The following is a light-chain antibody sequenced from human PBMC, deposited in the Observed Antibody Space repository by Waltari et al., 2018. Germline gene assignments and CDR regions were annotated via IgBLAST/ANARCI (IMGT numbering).Light chain of an antibody. CDR3: QSYDGGIWV. J-gene: IGLJ3*02. V-gene: IGLV6-57*04. CDR1: SGSIGRNY. Sequence: FMLTQPHSVSESPGKTVTISCTRNSGSIGRNYVHWYHKRQGGAPTIVIFEDDQRPSGVPDRFSGSIDSASNSASLTISGLEIEDEGDYYCQSYDGGIWVFGGGTRLTVL. CDR2: EDD.